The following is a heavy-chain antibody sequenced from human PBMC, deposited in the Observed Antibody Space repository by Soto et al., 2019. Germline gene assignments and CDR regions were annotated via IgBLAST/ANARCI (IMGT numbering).Heavy chain of an antibody. CDR2: IIPIFGTA. D-gene: IGHD3-10*01. CDR3: ARGTLDRTMVRGVKPYYFDY. Sequence: QVQLVQSGAEVKKPGSSVKVSCKASGGTFSSYAISWVRQAPGQGLEWMGGIIPIFGTANYAQKFQGRVTITADESTSTVYMELSSLRSEDTAVYYCARGTLDRTMVRGVKPYYFDYWGQGTLVTVSS. J-gene: IGHJ4*02. V-gene: IGHV1-69*12. CDR1: GGTFSSYA.